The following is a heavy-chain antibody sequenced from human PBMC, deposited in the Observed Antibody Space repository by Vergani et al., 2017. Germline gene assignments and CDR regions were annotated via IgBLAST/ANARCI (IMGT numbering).Heavy chain of an antibody. D-gene: IGHD3-22*01. V-gene: IGHV3-23*03. J-gene: IGHJ4*02. CDR2: IYSGGNT. CDR3: AGPQGTSAYYYGGFDY. Sequence: EVQLLESGGDLVQPGGSLRLSCTASGFIFSTYAMSWVRQAPGKGLEWVSVIYSGGNTYYADSVKGRFTISRDNSKNTLSLQMNSLTAEDTAIYYCAGPQGTSAYYYGGFDYWGQGILVTVSS. CDR1: GFIFSTYA.